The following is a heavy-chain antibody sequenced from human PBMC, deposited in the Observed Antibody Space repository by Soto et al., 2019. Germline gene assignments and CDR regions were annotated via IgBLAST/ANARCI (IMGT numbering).Heavy chain of an antibody. D-gene: IGHD3-3*01. CDR2: TYYRSKWYN. CDR3: ARDTHDTAKYYDFWSGSPYGMDV. CDR1: GYRVSINIAA. J-gene: IGHJ6*02. Sequence: SQTLSLTCAISGYRVSINIAACTWIRQSPSRGLEWLGRTYYRSKWYNDYAVSVKSRITINPDTSKNQFSLQLNSVTPEDTAVYYCARDTHDTAKYYDFWSGSPYGMDVWGQGTTVTVSS. V-gene: IGHV6-1*01.